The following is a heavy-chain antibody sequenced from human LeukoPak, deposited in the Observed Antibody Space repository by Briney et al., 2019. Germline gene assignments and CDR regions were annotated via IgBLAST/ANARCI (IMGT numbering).Heavy chain of an antibody. J-gene: IGHJ4*02. CDR2: ICGSGGST. CDR1: GFTLFSYA. D-gene: IGHD2-2*02. CDR3: AKCRWDIVVVPAAIYYFDY. Sequence: PGASLRLSRAASGFTLFSYALRWGRQGPGEGVEWGSAICGSGGSTYYADSVKGRFTISRDNSKNTLYLQMNSLRAEDTAVYYCAKCRWDIVVVPAAIYYFDYWGQGTLVTVSS. V-gene: IGHV3-23*01.